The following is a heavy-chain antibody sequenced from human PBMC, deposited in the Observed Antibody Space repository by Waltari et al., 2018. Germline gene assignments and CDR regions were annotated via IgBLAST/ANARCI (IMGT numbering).Heavy chain of an antibody. CDR3: ARRRGIAAAGPKSFDY. CDR1: GYTFTSYD. V-gene: IGHV1-8*01. Sequence: QVQLVQSGAEVKKPGASVTVSCKASGYTFTSYDINWVRQATGQGLEWMGWMNPNSGNTGYAQKFQGRVTMTRNTSISTAYMELSSLRSEDTAVYYCARRRGIAAAGPKSFDYWGQGTLVTVSS. CDR2: MNPNSGNT. D-gene: IGHD6-13*01. J-gene: IGHJ4*02.